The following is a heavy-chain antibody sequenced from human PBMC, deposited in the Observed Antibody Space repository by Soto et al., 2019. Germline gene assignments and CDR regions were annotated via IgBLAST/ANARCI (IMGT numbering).Heavy chain of an antibody. J-gene: IGHJ4*02. CDR2: ISYDGSIK. CDR3: ARAEAVAGPYYFDY. V-gene: IGHV3-30-3*01. D-gene: IGHD6-19*01. Sequence: ESGGGVVQPGRSLRLSCAASGVSFRISAMHWVRQAPGKGLEWVAVISYDGSIKYYADSVKGRFTISRDNSKNTLYLQMNSLRADDTAVYYCARAEAVAGPYYFDYWGQGTLVTVSS. CDR1: GVSFRISA.